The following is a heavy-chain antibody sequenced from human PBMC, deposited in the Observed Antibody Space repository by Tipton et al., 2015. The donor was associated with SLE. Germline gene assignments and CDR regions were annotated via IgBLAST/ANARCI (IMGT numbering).Heavy chain of an antibody. J-gene: IGHJ4*02. D-gene: IGHD1-14*01. CDR2: IYYSGST. CDR3: ARLGGGTDY. V-gene: IGHV4-59*08. CDR1: GGSISSHY. Sequence: TLSLTCTVSGGSISSHYWSWIRQPPGKGLEWIGYIYYSGSTNYNPSLKGRVTISVDTSKNQFSLKLSSVTAADTAVYYCARLGGGTDYWGQGTLVTVSS.